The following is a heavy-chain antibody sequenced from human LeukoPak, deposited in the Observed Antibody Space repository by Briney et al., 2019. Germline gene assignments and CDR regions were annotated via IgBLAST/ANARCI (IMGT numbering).Heavy chain of an antibody. Sequence: SETLSLTCAVYGGSFSGYYWSWIRQPPGKGLEWIGEINHSGSTNYNPSLKSRVTISVDTSKNQFSLKLSSVTAADTAVYYCARGSPLQFSSSWHPGHLYYFDYWGQGTLVTVSS. D-gene: IGHD6-13*01. J-gene: IGHJ4*02. CDR1: GGSFSGYY. CDR3: ARGSPLQFSSSWHPGHLYYFDY. CDR2: INHSGST. V-gene: IGHV4-34*01.